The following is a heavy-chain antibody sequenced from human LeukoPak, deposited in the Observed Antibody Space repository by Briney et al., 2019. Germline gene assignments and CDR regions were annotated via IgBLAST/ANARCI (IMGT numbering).Heavy chain of an antibody. CDR2: MIPNSGNT. CDR3: ARSSYDSSGYYWEDAFDI. V-gene: IGHV1-8*03. Sequence: GVSVKVSCKASGYTFSSYDINWVRQATGQGLEWMGWMIPNSGNTGYAQKFQGRVTITRNTSISTAYMELSSLRSEDTAVYYCARSSYDSSGYYWEDAFDIWGQGTMVTVSS. CDR1: GYTFSSYD. D-gene: IGHD3-22*01. J-gene: IGHJ3*02.